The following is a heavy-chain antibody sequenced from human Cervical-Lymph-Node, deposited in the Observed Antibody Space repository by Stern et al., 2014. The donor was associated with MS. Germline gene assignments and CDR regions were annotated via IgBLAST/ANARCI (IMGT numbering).Heavy chain of an antibody. CDR2: IFYTGHT. CDR1: GDSISSGNSY. D-gene: IGHD2-15*01. Sequence: QLQLQESGPGLVKSSQTLSLTCTVSGDSISSGNSYWTWIRQHPGKGLEWIGYIFYTGHTYYNPSLRSRVVMSVDMSKNQFSLKLNSVTAADTAVYYCASLSSCISGRCAAKMDVWGQGTTVTVSS. CDR3: ASLSSCISGRCAAKMDV. V-gene: IGHV4-31*03. J-gene: IGHJ6*02.